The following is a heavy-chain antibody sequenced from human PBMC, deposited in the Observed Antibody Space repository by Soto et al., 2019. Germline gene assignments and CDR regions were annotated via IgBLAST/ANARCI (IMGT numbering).Heavy chain of an antibody. CDR1: GGSISSGGYY. D-gene: IGHD3-22*01. J-gene: IGHJ4*02. CDR3: ARDAYSSGYYAGLL. V-gene: IGHV4-30-4*01. Sequence: SETLSLTCTVSGGSISSGGYYWSWIRQPPGKGLEWIGYIYYSGSTYYNPSLKSRVTISVDTSKNQFSLKLSSVTAADTAVYYCARDAYSSGYYAGLLWGQGTLVTVSS. CDR2: IYYSGST.